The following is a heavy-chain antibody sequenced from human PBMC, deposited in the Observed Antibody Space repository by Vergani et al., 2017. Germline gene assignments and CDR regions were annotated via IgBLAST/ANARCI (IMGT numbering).Heavy chain of an antibody. CDR1: GGSFSGYY. CDR2: INHSGST. CDR3: ARLAVWERLPFDY. V-gene: IGHV4-34*01. J-gene: IGHJ4*02. Sequence: QVQLQQWGAGLLKPSETLSLTCAVYGGSFSGYYWSWIRQPPGKGLEWIGEINHSGSTNYNPSLKRRVTISVDTSKNQFSLKLSSVTAADTAVYYCARLAVWERLPFDYWGQGTLVTVSS. D-gene: IGHD1-26*01.